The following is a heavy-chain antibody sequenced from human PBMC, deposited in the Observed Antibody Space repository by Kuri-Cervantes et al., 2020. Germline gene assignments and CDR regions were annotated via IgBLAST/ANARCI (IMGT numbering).Heavy chain of an antibody. CDR3: ARDSVYCGGDCYSRGAFDN. Sequence: GESLKISRAASGFTFSSYWMSWVRQAPGKGLEWVANIKQDGSEKYYADSVKGRFTISRDNAKNSLYLQMNSLRDEDTAVYYCARDSVYCGGDCYSRGAFDNWGQGTLVTVSS. J-gene: IGHJ3*02. D-gene: IGHD2-21*02. CDR1: GFTFSSYW. V-gene: IGHV3-7*01. CDR2: IKQDGSEK.